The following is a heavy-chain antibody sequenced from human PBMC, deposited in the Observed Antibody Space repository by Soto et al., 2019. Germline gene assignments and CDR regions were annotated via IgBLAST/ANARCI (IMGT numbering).Heavy chain of an antibody. Sequence: QVQLQQWGAGLLKPSETLSLTCAVYGGSFSGYYWSCIRQPPGKGLEWIGEINHSGSTNYNQSLKTRVTISVDTTKTQFSLTLSSVTAADTAVYYCASTRIAAAVVDPWGKGTLVTVSS. D-gene: IGHD6-13*01. J-gene: IGHJ5*02. CDR3: ASTRIAAAVVDP. V-gene: IGHV4-34*01. CDR2: INHSGST. CDR1: GGSFSGYY.